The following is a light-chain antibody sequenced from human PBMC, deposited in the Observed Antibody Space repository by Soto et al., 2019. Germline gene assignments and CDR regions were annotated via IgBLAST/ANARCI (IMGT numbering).Light chain of an antibody. V-gene: IGKV1-9*01. CDR2: AAS. CDR1: QGIRSY. CDR3: QQLDSYPET. Sequence: DIQMTQSPSSLSASVGDRVTITCRASQGIRSYLAWYQQKPGKAPKLLIFAASTLQSGVPLRFSGSGSGTEFTLTSSSLQPEDFATYFCQQLDSYPETFGQGTKVDI. J-gene: IGKJ1*01.